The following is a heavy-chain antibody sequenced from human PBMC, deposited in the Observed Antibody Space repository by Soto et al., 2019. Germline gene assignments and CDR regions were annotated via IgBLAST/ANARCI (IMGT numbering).Heavy chain of an antibody. V-gene: IGHV3-23*01. D-gene: IGHD2-2*01. J-gene: IGHJ5*02. CDR3: ANVVARGKYQPPFGNWFDP. CDR1: GFTFSSYA. CDR2: ISGSGGST. Sequence: EVQLLESGGGLVQPGGSLRLSCAASGFTFSSYAMSWVRQAPGKGLEWVSAISGSGGSTYYADSVKGRFTISRDNSKNTLYLQMNSLRAEDTAVYYCANVVARGKYQPPFGNWFDPWGQGTLVTVSS.